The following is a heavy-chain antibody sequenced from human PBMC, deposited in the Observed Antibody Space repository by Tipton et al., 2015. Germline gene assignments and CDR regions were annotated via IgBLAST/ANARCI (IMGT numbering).Heavy chain of an antibody. CDR2: ISYSGST. Sequence: GLVKPSEILSLTCTVSGGSISRYYWSWIRQPPGKGLEWIGYISYSGSTHYNPSLKSRVAISVDTSKNQFSLTLKSVTAADTAVYYCARDLEHGMDVWGQGTTVTVSS. CDR1: GGSISRYY. V-gene: IGHV4-59*01. CDR3: ARDLEHGMDV. D-gene: IGHD5-24*01. J-gene: IGHJ6*02.